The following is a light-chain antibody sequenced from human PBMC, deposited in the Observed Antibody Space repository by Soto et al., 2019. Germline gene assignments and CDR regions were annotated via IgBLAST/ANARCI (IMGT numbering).Light chain of an antibody. CDR3: QQYDNLPYT. J-gene: IGKJ2*01. V-gene: IGKV1-33*01. Sequence: DIQMTQSPSSLSASVGDRVTITCQASQDIYNYLNWYQQKPGKAPKLLIYDASNLETGVPSRFSGSGSGTHFTFTISSLQPEDIATYYCQQYDNLPYTFGQGTKLEIK. CDR1: QDIYNY. CDR2: DAS.